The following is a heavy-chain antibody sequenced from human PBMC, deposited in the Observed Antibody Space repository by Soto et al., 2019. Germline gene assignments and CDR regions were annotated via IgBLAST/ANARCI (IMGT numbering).Heavy chain of an antibody. CDR3: AHSSVYD. D-gene: IGHD1-20*01. CDR2: IYRDDDK. CDR1: GFSLSTSGVG. J-gene: IGHJ4*02. V-gene: IGHV2-5*02. Sequence: QITLKESGPTLVKPTQTLTLTCSFSGFSLSTSGVGVGWIRQPPGKALEWLAVIYRDDDKHYSPSLKTRLTITKVTSKNQVVLTMTNMDPVDTANYYCAHSSVYDWGQGILVTVSS.